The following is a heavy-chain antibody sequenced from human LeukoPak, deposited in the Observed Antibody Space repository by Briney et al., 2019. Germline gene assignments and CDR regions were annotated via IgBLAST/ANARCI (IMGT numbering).Heavy chain of an antibody. CDR2: INAGNGNT. D-gene: IGHD5-24*01. V-gene: IGHV1-3*01. Sequence: ASVKVSCKASGGTFSSYAMHWVRQAPGQRLEWMGWINAGNGNTKYSQKFQGRVTITRDTSASTAYMELSSLRSEDTAVYYCARGVRRDGYKPTYYYGMDVWGQGTTVTVSS. J-gene: IGHJ6*02. CDR3: ARGVRRDGYKPTYYYGMDV. CDR1: GGTFSSYA.